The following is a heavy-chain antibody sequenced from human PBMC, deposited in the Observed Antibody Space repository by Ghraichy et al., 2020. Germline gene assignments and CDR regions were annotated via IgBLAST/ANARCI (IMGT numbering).Heavy chain of an antibody. CDR2: ITGNSNTI. V-gene: IGHV3-48*02. Sequence: GALRLSCAASGFTFSSHSMNWVRQAPGKGLEWISYITGNSNTIYYADSVKGRFTVSRDNAKNSLYLQMNSLRDDDTAMYYCAREYSHFDYWGQGTLVTVSS. CDR1: GFTFSSHS. J-gene: IGHJ4*02. D-gene: IGHD4-11*01. CDR3: AREYSHFDY.